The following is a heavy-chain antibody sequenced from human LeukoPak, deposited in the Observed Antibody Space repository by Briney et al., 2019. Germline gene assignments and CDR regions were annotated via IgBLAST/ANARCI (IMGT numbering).Heavy chain of an antibody. CDR3: ARGGGLDV. V-gene: IGHV3-7*03. CDR1: GFTVSSNH. J-gene: IGHJ6*02. D-gene: IGHD3-16*01. Sequence: GGSLRLSCAASGFTVSSNHMNWARQAPGKGLEWVASINHNGNVNYYVDSVKGRFTISRDNAKNSLYLQMSNLRAEDTAVYFCARGGGLDVWGQGATVTVSS. CDR2: INHNGNVN.